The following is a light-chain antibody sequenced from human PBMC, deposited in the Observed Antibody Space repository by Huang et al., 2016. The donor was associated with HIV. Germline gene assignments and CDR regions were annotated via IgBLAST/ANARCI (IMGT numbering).Light chain of an antibody. CDR3: QQYNVWPYT. J-gene: IGKJ2*01. V-gene: IGKV3-15*01. Sequence: VMTQSPVTLSVSPGENATLSCRASQSIGKNLAWFQQRPGQPPRLLIYGVSARGTGTPARFNGSVSGTEFSLTITSLQSEDLTVYYCQQYNVWPYTFGQGTTLEIK. CDR1: QSIGKN. CDR2: GVS.